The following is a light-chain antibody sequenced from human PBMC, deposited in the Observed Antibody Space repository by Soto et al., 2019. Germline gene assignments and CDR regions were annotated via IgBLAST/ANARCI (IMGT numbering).Light chain of an antibody. CDR2: KAS. Sequence: DIQVTQSPSTLSASVGDRVTITCRASQSISSWLAWYQQKPGKAPKLLIYKASTLESGVPSRFSGSGSGTDFTLTISSLHPDDFATYYCQQYNSYPYTFGQGTKLEIK. V-gene: IGKV1-5*03. J-gene: IGKJ2*01. CDR1: QSISSW. CDR3: QQYNSYPYT.